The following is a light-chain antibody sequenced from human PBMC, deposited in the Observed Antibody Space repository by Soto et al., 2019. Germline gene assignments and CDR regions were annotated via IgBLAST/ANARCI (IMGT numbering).Light chain of an antibody. Sequence: ALTQPRSVSGSPGQSVTISCTGTSSDFGGYNYVSWYQHHPGKAPKLMIYDVSERPSGVPDRFSGSKSGNTASLTISGLQAEDEADYYCCSYAGTFYVFGTGTRSPS. CDR2: DVS. J-gene: IGLJ1*01. CDR1: SSDFGGYNY. V-gene: IGLV2-11*01. CDR3: CSYAGTFYV.